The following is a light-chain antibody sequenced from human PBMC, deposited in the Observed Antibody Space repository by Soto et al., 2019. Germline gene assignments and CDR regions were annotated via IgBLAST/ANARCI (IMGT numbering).Light chain of an antibody. CDR3: QQYNSYPYT. CDR1: QNIRSR. V-gene: IGKV1-5*01. J-gene: IGKJ2*01. CDR2: DAS. Sequence: DFQMTQSPSTLSASVGDRVTITCRASQNIRSRLAWFQQKPGKAPKLLIYDASSLESGVPSRFSGSESGTEFTLTISSLQPDDFATYYCQQYNSYPYTFGQGTKVDIK.